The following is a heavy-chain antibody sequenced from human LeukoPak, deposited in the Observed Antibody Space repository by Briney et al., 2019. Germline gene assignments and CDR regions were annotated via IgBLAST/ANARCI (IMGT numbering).Heavy chain of an antibody. Sequence: RGTLTRSCAASGFTFSDYYMSWISHAPGKGLEWFSYTISSGTTIYYADSVKGRFTISRDNATNYMYLKMNSLKAEDMAVYYCAGERGLSWRRDAFDFWGQGTMVTVSS. J-gene: IGHJ3*01. CDR2: TISSGTTI. V-gene: IGHV3-11*01. CDR3: AGERGLSWRRDAFDF. CDR1: GFTFSDYY. D-gene: IGHD3-3*01.